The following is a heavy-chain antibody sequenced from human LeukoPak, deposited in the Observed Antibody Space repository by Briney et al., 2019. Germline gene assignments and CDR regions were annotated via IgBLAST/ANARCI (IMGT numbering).Heavy chain of an antibody. CDR3: AKDRDYDILTGPHDYFDY. V-gene: IGHV3-30*18. D-gene: IGHD3-9*01. Sequence: GGSLRLSCVASGFSFSNYGTHWVRQAPGKGLEWVAVISYDGSNGYYADSVKGRFTISRDNSKNTLYLQMNSLRAEDTAVYYCAKDRDYDILTGPHDYFDYWGQGTLVTVSS. CDR2: ISYDGSNG. J-gene: IGHJ4*02. CDR1: GFSFSNYG.